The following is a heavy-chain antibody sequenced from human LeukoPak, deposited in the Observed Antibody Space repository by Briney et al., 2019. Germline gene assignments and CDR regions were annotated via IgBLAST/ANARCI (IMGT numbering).Heavy chain of an antibody. J-gene: IGHJ6*03. CDR1: GFSFSSFS. CDR2: ISGGSSFT. D-gene: IGHD6-6*01. Sequence: PGGSLRLSCAASGFSFSSFSMNWVRQAPGKGLERVSYISGGSSFTYYVDSVKGRFTISRDNAKNSLYLQMNSLRAEDTALYYCARDPESIAARRSVRYYYYYMDVWGKGTTVTVSS. V-gene: IGHV3-21*04. CDR3: ARDPESIAARRSVRYYYYYMDV.